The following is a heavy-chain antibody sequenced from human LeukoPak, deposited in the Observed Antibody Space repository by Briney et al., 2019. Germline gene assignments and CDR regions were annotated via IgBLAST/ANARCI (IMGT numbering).Heavy chain of an antibody. CDR3: GNEPWEGSGYIHF. CDR2: MSGSGDRS. Sequence: PGGSLRLSCVASGFTFSSYPMTWVRQAPGKGLEWVSAMSGSGDRSVYGDSVKGRFTISRDNSKNTLFLQMNGLRDEDTAIYYCGNEPWEGSGYIHFWGQGTLVTVSS. D-gene: IGHD3-3*01. V-gene: IGHV3-23*01. J-gene: IGHJ4*02. CDR1: GFTFSSYP.